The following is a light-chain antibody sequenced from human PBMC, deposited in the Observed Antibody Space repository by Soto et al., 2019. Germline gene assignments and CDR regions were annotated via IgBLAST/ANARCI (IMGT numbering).Light chain of an antibody. CDR2: GAS. V-gene: IGKV3-20*01. J-gene: IGKJ5*01. Sequence: EIALTQSPGTLSLSPGERATLSCRASQSVSSSYLAWYQQKPGQAPRLLIYGASSRATGIPDRFSGSGSGTDFTLTISRLEPEDFAVYYCQQSSSSPITFGQGTRLEI. CDR3: QQSSSSPIT. CDR1: QSVSSSY.